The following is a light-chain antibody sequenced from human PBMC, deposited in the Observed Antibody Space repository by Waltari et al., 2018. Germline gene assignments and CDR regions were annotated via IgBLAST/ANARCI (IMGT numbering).Light chain of an antibody. CDR3: AAWDDSLRNWV. Sequence: QSVLTQPPSASGTPGQRVSISCSGTSSNIENNFVFWYQQFPGTAPKLLIDRNTHRPSGAPDRFSGSKSGTSASLAISGLRSEDEADYYCAAWDDSLRNWVFGGGTKLTVL. V-gene: IGLV1-47*01. J-gene: IGLJ3*02. CDR1: SSNIENNF. CDR2: RNT.